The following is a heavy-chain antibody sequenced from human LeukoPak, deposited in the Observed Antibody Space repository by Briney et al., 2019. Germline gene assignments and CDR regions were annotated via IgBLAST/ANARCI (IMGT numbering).Heavy chain of an antibody. CDR1: GYTFTSYG. CDR2: VGAYNGNT. CDR3: ARGARIAVAGTTPFPYYDY. J-gene: IGHJ4*02. V-gene: IGHV1-18*01. Sequence: ASVKVSCKASGYTFTSYGISWVRQAPGQGLEWMGWVGAYNGNTNYAQKLQGRVTMTTDTSTSTAYMELRSLRSDDTAVYYCARGARIAVAGTTPFPYYDYWGQGTLVTVSS. D-gene: IGHD6-19*01.